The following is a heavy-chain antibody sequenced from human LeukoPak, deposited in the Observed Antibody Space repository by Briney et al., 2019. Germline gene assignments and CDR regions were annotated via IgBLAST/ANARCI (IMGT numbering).Heavy chain of an antibody. D-gene: IGHD6-13*01. V-gene: IGHV3-21*01. CDR3: ASNKQLVPLDY. J-gene: IGHJ4*02. CDR1: GFTFSSYS. CDR2: ISSSSSYI. Sequence: GGSLRLSCAASGFTFSSYSMNWVRQAPGKGLEWVSSISSSSSYIYYADSVKGRFTISRDNAKSSLYLQMNSLRAEDTAVYYCASNKQLVPLDYWGQGTLVTVSS.